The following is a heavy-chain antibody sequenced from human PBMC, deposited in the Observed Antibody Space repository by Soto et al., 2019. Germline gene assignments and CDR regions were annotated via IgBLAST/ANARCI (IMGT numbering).Heavy chain of an antibody. CDR2: IYYSGST. Sequence: QVQLQESGPGLVKPSQTLSLTCTVSGGSISSGDYYWSWIRQPPGKGLEWIGYIYYSGSTYYNPSLKSRVTISVDTSKNQFSLKLSSVTAADTPVYYCARDNILGILYGGMDVWGQGTTVTVSS. J-gene: IGHJ6*02. CDR3: ARDNILGILYGGMDV. V-gene: IGHV4-30-4*01. D-gene: IGHD3-3*01. CDR1: GGSISSGDYY.